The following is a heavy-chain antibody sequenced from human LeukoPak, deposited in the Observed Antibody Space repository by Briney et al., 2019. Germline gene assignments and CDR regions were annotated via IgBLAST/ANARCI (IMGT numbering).Heavy chain of an antibody. CDR3: ARAGDDSSGYYFDY. Sequence: SETLSLTCAVSGYSISSGYYWGWIRQPPGKGLEWIGSVYHSGSTYYNPSLKSRVTISVDTSKNQFSLKLSSVTAADTAVYYCARAGDDSSGYYFDYWGQGTLVTVSS. J-gene: IGHJ4*02. CDR2: VYHSGST. V-gene: IGHV4-38-2*01. CDR1: GYSISSGYY. D-gene: IGHD3-22*01.